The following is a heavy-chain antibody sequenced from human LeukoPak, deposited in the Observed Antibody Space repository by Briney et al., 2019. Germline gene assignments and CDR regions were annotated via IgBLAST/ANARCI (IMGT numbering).Heavy chain of an antibody. Sequence: ASVKVSCKASGYTFTSYGFSWVRQAPRQGLEWMGWISAYNGNTNYAQKLQGRVTMTTDTSTSTAYMELRSLRSDDTAVYYCARVVEMATVSYFDYWGQGTLVTVSS. V-gene: IGHV1-18*01. D-gene: IGHD5-24*01. CDR3: ARVVEMATVSYFDY. J-gene: IGHJ4*02. CDR1: GYTFTSYG. CDR2: ISAYNGNT.